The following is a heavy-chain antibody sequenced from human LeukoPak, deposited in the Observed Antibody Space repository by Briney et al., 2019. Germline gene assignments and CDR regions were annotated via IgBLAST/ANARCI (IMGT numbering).Heavy chain of an antibody. CDR3: ASGPPFLKYFEY. D-gene: IGHD3-3*01. CDR2: ISVGAEYI. V-gene: IGHV3-23*01. Sequence: GGSLRLSCAASGFTFSTYVMNWFRQAPGKGLEWVSTISVGAEYIFYADSVKGRFTIYRDDSNNALYLQMHSLRAEDTALYYCASGPPFLKYFEYWGQGTLVTVSS. CDR1: GFTFSTYV. J-gene: IGHJ4*02.